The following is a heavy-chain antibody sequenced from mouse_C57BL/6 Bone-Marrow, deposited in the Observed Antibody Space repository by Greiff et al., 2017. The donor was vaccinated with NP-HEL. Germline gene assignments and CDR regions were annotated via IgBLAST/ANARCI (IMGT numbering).Heavy chain of an antibody. Sequence: EVQGVESGGDLVKPGGSLKLSCAASGFTFSSYGMSWVRQTPDKRLEWVATISSGGSYTYYPDSVKGRFTISRDNAKNTLYLQMSSLKSEDTAMYYCARIYYGNYVGDYWGQGTSVTVSS. CDR2: ISSGGSYT. CDR3: ARIYYGNYVGDY. V-gene: IGHV5-6*01. J-gene: IGHJ4*01. CDR1: GFTFSSYG. D-gene: IGHD2-1*01.